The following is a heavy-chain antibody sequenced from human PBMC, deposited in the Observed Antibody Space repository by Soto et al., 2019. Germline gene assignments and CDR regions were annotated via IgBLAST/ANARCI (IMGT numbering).Heavy chain of an antibody. CDR3: ARDSRQVAVAGIPDYFDY. V-gene: IGHV1-18*01. D-gene: IGHD6-19*01. J-gene: IGHJ4*02. CDR1: GYTFTRYG. Sequence: QVQLVQSGAEVKKPGASVKVSCKASGYTFTRYGISWVRQAPGQGLEWMGWISAYNGNTNYAQKLQGRVTMTTDTSTSTAYMELRSLRSDDTAVYYCARDSRQVAVAGIPDYFDYWGQGTLVTVSS. CDR2: ISAYNGNT.